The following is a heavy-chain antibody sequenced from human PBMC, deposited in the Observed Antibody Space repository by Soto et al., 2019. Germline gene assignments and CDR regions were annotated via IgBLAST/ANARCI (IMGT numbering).Heavy chain of an antibody. V-gene: IGHV1-69*12. D-gene: IGHD5-12*01. CDR3: AREDKPGGYTPPGPSGFDY. CDR1: GGTFSTYA. J-gene: IGHJ4*02. Sequence: QVQLVQAGAEVKKPGSSVKVSCKASGGTFSTYAISWVRQAPGQGLEWMGGIIPIYGTVNYAQKFQGRVTMPADESTSTVYMELSSLRSDDTAVYYCAREDKPGGYTPPGPSGFDYWGQGTLVIVSS. CDR2: IIPIYGTV.